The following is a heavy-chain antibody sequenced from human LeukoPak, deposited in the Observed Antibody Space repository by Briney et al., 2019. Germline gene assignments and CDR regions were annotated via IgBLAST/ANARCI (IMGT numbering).Heavy chain of an antibody. CDR2: ISGDGDNT. J-gene: IGHJ5*02. CDR1: GFTLDDYA. D-gene: IGHD1-26*01. Sequence: GGSLRLTCVASGFTLDDYALHWVRQAPGKGLEWISLISGDGDNTYYANSVKGRFTISRDKSKNSLYLQMSSLRAEDTALYYCAKGVRSGTYYNCFDPWGQGTLVTVSS. CDR3: AKGVRSGTYYNCFDP. V-gene: IGHV3-43*02.